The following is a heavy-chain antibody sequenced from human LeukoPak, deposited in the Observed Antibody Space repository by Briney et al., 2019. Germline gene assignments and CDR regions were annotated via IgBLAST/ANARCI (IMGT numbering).Heavy chain of an antibody. CDR2: LSGGGASS. J-gene: IGHJ4*02. D-gene: IGHD5-18*01. CDR1: GFTFSNYA. Sequence: GGSLRLSCAASGFTFSNYAMSWVRQAPGKRLEWVSGLSGGGASSYYADSVKGRFTISRDNSKNTLYLQMNSLRVEDTAVYYCAKDNGYSFGTHFDYWGQGILVTVSS. CDR3: AKDNGYSFGTHFDY. V-gene: IGHV3-23*01.